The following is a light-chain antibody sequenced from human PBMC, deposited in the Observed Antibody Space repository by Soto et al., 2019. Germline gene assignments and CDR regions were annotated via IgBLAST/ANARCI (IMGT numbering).Light chain of an antibody. CDR2: GAS. J-gene: IGKJ1*01. CDR3: QQYDTSPET. CDR1: QSVASSF. V-gene: IGKV3-20*01. Sequence: IVLTQSPGTLSLSPGERATLSCRASQSVASSFLAWYQQKPGQAPRLLIYGASSRATGIPDRFSGGGSGTDFTLTITRLEPEDFGVYYCQQYDTSPETFGQGTKVEIK.